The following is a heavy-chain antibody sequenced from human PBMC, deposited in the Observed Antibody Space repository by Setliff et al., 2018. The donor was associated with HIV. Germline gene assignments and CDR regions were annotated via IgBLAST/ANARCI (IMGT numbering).Heavy chain of an antibody. Sequence: GGSLRLSCAASGFTFSNAWMSWVRQAPGNGLEWGGRIKSKSDDGTTDYAAPVKGGFTISRDDSKNTLYLQMNSLRAGDTAVYYCAREPHELRYFDWLLYPAYYYYGMDVWGQGTTVTVSS. D-gene: IGHD3-9*01. J-gene: IGHJ6*02. CDR3: AREPHELRYFDWLLYPAYYYYGMDV. CDR2: IKSKSDDGTT. CDR1: GFTFSNAW. V-gene: IGHV3-15*01.